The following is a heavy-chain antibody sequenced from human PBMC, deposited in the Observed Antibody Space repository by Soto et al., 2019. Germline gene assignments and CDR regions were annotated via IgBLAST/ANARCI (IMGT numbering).Heavy chain of an antibody. CDR2: IRSKAHSYAT. V-gene: IGHV3-73*01. J-gene: IGHJ4*02. Sequence: PGGSLRLSCAASGFTFSDSAMHWVRQASGKGLEWVGHIRSKAHSYATAYAASMKGRFTISRDDSKKTAYLQMNSLKTEDTAVYYCAKGEYSNPWARYSSFDYWGQGTLVTVSS. CDR1: GFTFSDSA. CDR3: AKGEYSNPWARYSSFDY. D-gene: IGHD4-4*01.